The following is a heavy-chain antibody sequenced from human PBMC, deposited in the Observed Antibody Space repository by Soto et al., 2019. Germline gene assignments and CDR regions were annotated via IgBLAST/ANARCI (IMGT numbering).Heavy chain of an antibody. D-gene: IGHD3-3*02. V-gene: IGHV4-30-2*01. CDR1: GGSISSGGYS. CDR3: ARDRISAADYGMDV. CDR2: IYHSGST. Sequence: SETLSLTCAVSGGSISSGGYSWSWIRQPPGKGLEWIGYIYHSGSTYYNPSLKSRVTISVDRSKNQFSLKLSSVTAADTAVYYCARDRISAADYGMDVWGQGTTVTVSS. J-gene: IGHJ6*02.